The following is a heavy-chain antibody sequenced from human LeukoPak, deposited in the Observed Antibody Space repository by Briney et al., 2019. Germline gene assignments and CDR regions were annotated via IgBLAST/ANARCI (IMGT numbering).Heavy chain of an antibody. CDR1: GFTFSSYW. V-gene: IGHV3-23*01. Sequence: PGGSLRLSCAASGFTFSSYWMRWVRQAPGKGLEWVSAISGSGGSTYYADSVKGRFTISRDNSKNTLYLQMNSLRAEDTAVYYCAKAPMVRGVRIGWFDPWGQGTLVTVSS. CDR2: ISGSGGST. D-gene: IGHD3-10*01. J-gene: IGHJ5*02. CDR3: AKAPMVRGVRIGWFDP.